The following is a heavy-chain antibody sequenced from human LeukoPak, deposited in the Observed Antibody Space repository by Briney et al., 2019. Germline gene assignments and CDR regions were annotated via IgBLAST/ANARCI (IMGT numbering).Heavy chain of an antibody. V-gene: IGHV3-7*01. D-gene: IGHD6-13*01. CDR1: GFTFSSYW. Sequence: GGSLRLSCAASGFTFSSYWMSWVRQAPGKGLEGVANIKQDGSEKYYVDSVKGRFTISRDNAKNSLYLQMNSLRAEDTAVYYCARVKSSSWPYYFDYWGQGTLVTVSS. CDR2: IKQDGSEK. J-gene: IGHJ4*02. CDR3: ARVKSSSWPYYFDY.